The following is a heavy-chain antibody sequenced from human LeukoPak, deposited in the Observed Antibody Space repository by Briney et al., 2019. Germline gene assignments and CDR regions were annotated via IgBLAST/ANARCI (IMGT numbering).Heavy chain of an antibody. Sequence: SVKVSCKASGGTFNSYAISWVRQAPGQGLEWMGGIIPIFGTANYAQKFQGRVTITADKSTSTAYMELSSLRSEDTAVYYCARGERWLVPIDYWGQGTLVTVSS. CDR2: IIPIFGTA. CDR1: GGTFNSYA. J-gene: IGHJ4*02. D-gene: IGHD6-19*01. V-gene: IGHV1-69*06. CDR3: ARGERWLVPIDY.